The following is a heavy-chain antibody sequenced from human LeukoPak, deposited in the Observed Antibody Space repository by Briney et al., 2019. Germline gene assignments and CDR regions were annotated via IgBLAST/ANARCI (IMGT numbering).Heavy chain of an antibody. CDR1: GFTFSHYA. CDR2: ISYSGNNY. Sequence: GGSLRLSCAASGFTFSHYAMHWVRQAPDEGLQWVAFISYSGNNYYYADSVKGRFIISRDDSKNTLYVEMNSLRLDDTAIYYCARGPPTSRSGAHFDYWGQGSLVTVSP. CDR3: ARGPPTSRSGAHFDY. V-gene: IGHV3-30*03. D-gene: IGHD5-12*01. J-gene: IGHJ4*02.